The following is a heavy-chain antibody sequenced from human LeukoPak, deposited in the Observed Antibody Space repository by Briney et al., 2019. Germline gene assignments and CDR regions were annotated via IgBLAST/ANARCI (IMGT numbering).Heavy chain of an antibody. V-gene: IGHV1-18*01. D-gene: IGHD3-10*01. CDR2: ISAYNGNT. CDR3: ARGSVTMVRGVIIKYYFDY. Sequence: ASVKVSCKASGYTFTSYGISWVRQAPGQGLEWMGWISAYNGNTNYAQKLQGRVTMTTDTSTSTAYMELRSLRPDDTAVYYCARGSVTMVRGVIIKYYFDYWGQGTLVTVSS. CDR1: GYTFTSYG. J-gene: IGHJ4*02.